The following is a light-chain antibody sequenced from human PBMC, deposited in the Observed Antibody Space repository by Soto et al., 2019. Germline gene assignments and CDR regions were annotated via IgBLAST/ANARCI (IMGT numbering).Light chain of an antibody. Sequence: QSAPTQPASVSGSPGQSITISCTGTSSDVGGYNYVSWYRQYPGQAPKLIIYDVNNRPSGVSNRFSASKSGNTASLTIPGLQAEDEADYYCSSYTSSSTLVVFGGGTKLTVL. V-gene: IGLV2-14*01. J-gene: IGLJ3*02. CDR3: SSYTSSSTLVV. CDR1: SSDVGGYNY. CDR2: DVN.